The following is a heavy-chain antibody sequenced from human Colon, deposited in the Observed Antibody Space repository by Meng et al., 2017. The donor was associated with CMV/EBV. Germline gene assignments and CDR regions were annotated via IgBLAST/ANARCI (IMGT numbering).Heavy chain of an antibody. D-gene: IGHD2-21*01. Sequence: SETLSLTCNVSGGPISSTSYYWSWIRQSPGKGLEWIGSVYYSGYTYSNPSLSSRLSISVDRSKNQFFLRLSSVTAADPAVYYCARDRHSEVVIALKGTFDIWGQGTRVTVSS. CDR2: VYYSGYT. J-gene: IGHJ3*02. V-gene: IGHV4-39*07. CDR1: GGPISSTSYY. CDR3: ARDRHSEVVIALKGTFDI.